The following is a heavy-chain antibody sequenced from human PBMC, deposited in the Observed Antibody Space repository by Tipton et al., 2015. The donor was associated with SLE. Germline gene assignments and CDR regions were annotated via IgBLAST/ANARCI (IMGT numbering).Heavy chain of an antibody. V-gene: IGHV4-61*09. CDR2: IYTSGST. D-gene: IGHD3-3*01. J-gene: IGHJ6*02. CDR1: GGSISSGSYY. CDR3: ARGGGIFVGMDV. Sequence: TLSLTCTVSGGSISSGSYYWSWIRQPAGKGLEWIGYIYTSGSTNYNPSLKSRVTISVDTSKNQFSLKLSSVTAADTAVYYCARGGGIFVGMDVWGQGTTVTVSS.